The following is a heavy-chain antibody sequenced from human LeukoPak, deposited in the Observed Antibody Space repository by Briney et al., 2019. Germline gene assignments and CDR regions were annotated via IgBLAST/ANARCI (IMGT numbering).Heavy chain of an antibody. Sequence: GGSLRLSCAASGFTFDDYAMHWVRQAPGKGLEWVALISFDESSEYYADSVKGRFSISRDNSKNTLYLQMNNARVDDTAVYYCAKEVGYGSPYFDYWGQGTLVTVSS. J-gene: IGHJ4*02. CDR2: ISFDESSE. D-gene: IGHD5-12*01. CDR1: GFTFDDYA. CDR3: AKEVGYGSPYFDY. V-gene: IGHV3-30*18.